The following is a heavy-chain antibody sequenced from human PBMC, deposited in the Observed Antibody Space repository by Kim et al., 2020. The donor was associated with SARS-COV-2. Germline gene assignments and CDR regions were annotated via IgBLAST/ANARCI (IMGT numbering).Heavy chain of an antibody. CDR2: IYPGDSDT. CDR3: ARPRDGAAAQPYDAFEI. D-gene: IGHD2-2*01. J-gene: IGHJ3*02. Sequence: GESLKISCKGSGYSFTSYWIGWVRQMPGKGLEWMGIIYPGDSDTRYSPSFQGQVTISADKSISTAYLQWSSLKASDTAMYYCARPRDGAAAQPYDAFEIWGQGTMVNVSS. V-gene: IGHV5-51*01. CDR1: GYSFTSYW.